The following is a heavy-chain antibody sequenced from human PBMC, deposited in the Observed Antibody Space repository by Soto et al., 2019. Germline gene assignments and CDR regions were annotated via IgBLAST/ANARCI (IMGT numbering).Heavy chain of an antibody. D-gene: IGHD2-8*01. V-gene: IGHV4-39*01. CDR2: IYYRGRS. CDR3: VSQRTSVLTQAYFDY. CDR1: GGSVSNSNYY. Sequence: SETLSLTCTVSGGSVSNSNYYWGWIRQSPGKGLEWIGSIYYRGRSYSKSSVKSRVTISVDTSKNQFSLNLNSVTASDTAVYFCVSQRTSVLTQAYFDYWGPGALVTVSS. J-gene: IGHJ4*02.